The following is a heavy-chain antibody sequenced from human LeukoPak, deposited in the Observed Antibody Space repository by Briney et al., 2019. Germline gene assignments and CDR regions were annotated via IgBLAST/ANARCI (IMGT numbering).Heavy chain of an antibody. CDR3: AGGSGISDF. Sequence: PGRSLRLSCVASGITFSIYGMHWVRQAPGKGLEWVALIWHDGSNKYYADSVKGRFTISRDNSKNTLYLQMNSLRAEDTAVYYCAGGSGISDFWGQGTLVTVSS. J-gene: IGHJ4*02. V-gene: IGHV3-33*08. D-gene: IGHD3-16*01. CDR2: IWHDGSNK. CDR1: GITFSIYG.